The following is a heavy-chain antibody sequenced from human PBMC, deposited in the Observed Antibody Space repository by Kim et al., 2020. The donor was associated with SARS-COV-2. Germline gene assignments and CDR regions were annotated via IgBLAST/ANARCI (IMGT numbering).Heavy chain of an antibody. CDR1: GYTFTSYA. D-gene: IGHD3-10*01. Sequence: ASVKVSCKASGYTFTSYAMHWVRQAPGQRLEWMGWINAGNGNTEYSQKFQGRVTITRDTSASTAYMELSSLRSEDTAVYYCARGRALLWFGELYRPYY. V-gene: IGHV1-3*01. CDR3: ARGRALLWFGELYRPYY. CDR2: INAGNGNT. J-gene: IGHJ6*01.